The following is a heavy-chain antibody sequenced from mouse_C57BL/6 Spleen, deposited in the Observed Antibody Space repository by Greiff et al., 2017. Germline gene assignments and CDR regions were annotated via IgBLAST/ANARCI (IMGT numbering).Heavy chain of an antibody. Sequence: VQLKESGPGLVKPSQSLSLTCSVTGYSITSGYYWNWIRQFPGNKLEWMGYISYDGSNNYNPSLKNRISITRDTSKNQFFLNLNSVTTEDTATYYCARGDWDDAMDYWGQGTSVTVSS. CDR2: ISYDGSN. J-gene: IGHJ4*01. CDR3: ARGDWDDAMDY. D-gene: IGHD4-1*01. CDR1: GYSITSGYY. V-gene: IGHV3-6*01.